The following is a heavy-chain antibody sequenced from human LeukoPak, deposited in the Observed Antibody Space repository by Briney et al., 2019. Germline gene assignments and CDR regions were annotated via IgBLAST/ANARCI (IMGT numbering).Heavy chain of an antibody. CDR3: ARGLPPIYGSGRNWFDP. CDR1: GGSISSYY. J-gene: IGHJ5*02. CDR2: IYYSGST. D-gene: IGHD3-10*01. V-gene: IGHV4-59*12. Sequence: PSETLSLTCTVSGGSISSYYWSWIRQPPGKGLEWIGYIYYSGSTNYNPSLKSRVTISVDTSKNQFSLKLSSVTAADTAVYYCARGLPPIYGSGRNWFDPWGQGTLVTVSS.